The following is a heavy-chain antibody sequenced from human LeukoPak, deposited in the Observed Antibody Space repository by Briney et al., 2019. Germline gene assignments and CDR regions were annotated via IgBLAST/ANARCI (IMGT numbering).Heavy chain of an antibody. CDR2: INTNTGNP. Sequence: GASVKVSCKASGYTFTSYAMNWVRQAPGQGLEWMGWINTNTGNPTYAQGYTGRFVFSLDTSVSTAYLQISSLKAEDTAVYYCARGPAYYDILTGYFIPDYWGQGTLVTVSS. V-gene: IGHV7-4-1*02. D-gene: IGHD3-9*01. CDR3: ARGPAYYDILTGYFIPDY. J-gene: IGHJ4*02. CDR1: GYTFTSYA.